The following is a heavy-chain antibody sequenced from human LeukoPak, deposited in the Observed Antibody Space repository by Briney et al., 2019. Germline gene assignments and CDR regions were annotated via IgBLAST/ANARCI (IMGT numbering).Heavy chain of an antibody. CDR2: INPNSGGT. CDR1: GYTFTGYY. D-gene: IGHD3-3*01. J-gene: IGHJ4*02. Sequence: ASVKVSCKASGYTFTGYYMHWVRQAPGQGLEWMGWINPNSGGTNYAQKFQGRVTMTRDTSISTAYMELSRLRSDDTAVYYCARDPRTIFGVVIIPVSGNWGQGTLVTVPS. CDR3: ARDPRTIFGVVIIPVSGN. V-gene: IGHV1-2*02.